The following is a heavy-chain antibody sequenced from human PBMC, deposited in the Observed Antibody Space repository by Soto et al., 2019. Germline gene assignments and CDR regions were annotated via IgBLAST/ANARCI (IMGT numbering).Heavy chain of an antibody. Sequence: SVNVSCKSSGGTFSSCAISWVRQAPGQGLEWMGGIIPIFGTANYAQKFQGRVTITADESTSTAYMELSSLRSEDTAVYYCARGATYFFSWFDPWGQGTLVTVSS. D-gene: IGHD2-8*01. CDR2: IIPIFGTA. J-gene: IGHJ5*02. CDR3: ARGATYFFSWFDP. V-gene: IGHV1-69*13. CDR1: GGTFSSCA.